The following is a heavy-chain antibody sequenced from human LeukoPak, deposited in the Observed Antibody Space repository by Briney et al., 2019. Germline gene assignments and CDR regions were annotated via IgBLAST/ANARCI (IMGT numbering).Heavy chain of an antibody. D-gene: IGHD4-11*01. V-gene: IGHV1-8*03. Sequence: ASVKVSCEASGYTFTSYGISWVRQAPGQGLEWMGWMNPNSGNTGYAQKFQGRVTITRNTSISTAYMELSSLRSEDTAVYYCVLVTTSALDYWGQGTLVTVSS. CDR3: VLVTTSALDY. CDR2: MNPNSGNT. J-gene: IGHJ4*02. CDR1: GYTFTSYG.